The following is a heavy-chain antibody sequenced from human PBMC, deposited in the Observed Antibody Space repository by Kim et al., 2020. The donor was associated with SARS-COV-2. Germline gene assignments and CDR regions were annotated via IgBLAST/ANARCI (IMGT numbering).Heavy chain of an antibody. D-gene: IGHD3-10*01. V-gene: IGHV5-51*01. J-gene: IGHJ4*02. CDR2: IYPGDSDI. CDR1: TDSFSSYW. Sequence: GESLKISCQGTTDSFSSYWIAWVRQRPGKGLEWMGIIYPGDSDIVYSPSFQGQVTFSADKSIRTAYLQWNRLKASDTAIYYCARLHITIVRGVALYDFWGQGTQVTV. CDR3: ARLHITIVRGVALYDF.